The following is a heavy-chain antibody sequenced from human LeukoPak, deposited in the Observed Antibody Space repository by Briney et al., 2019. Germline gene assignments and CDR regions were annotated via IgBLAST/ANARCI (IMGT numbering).Heavy chain of an antibody. D-gene: IGHD3-22*01. J-gene: IGHJ6*02. CDR1: GFTFSSYA. CDR2: ISGSGSNT. V-gene: IGHV3-23*01. CDR3: AKESAGDYYDSSAPFGMDV. Sequence: GGSLRLSCAASGFTFSSYAMSWVRQAPGKGLEWVSAISGSGSNTYYADSVKGRFTISRDNSKNTLSLQMNSLRAEDTAVYYCAKESAGDYYDSSAPFGMDVWGQGTTVTVFS.